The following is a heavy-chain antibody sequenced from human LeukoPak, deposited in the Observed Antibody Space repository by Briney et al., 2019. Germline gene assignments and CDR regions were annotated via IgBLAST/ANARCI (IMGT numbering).Heavy chain of an antibody. V-gene: IGHV3-53*01. D-gene: IGHD6-6*01. Sequence: HGGSLRLSCAAPGFTVSSNYMSWVRQAPGKGLEWVSVIYSGGSTYYADSVKGRFTISRDNSKNTLYLQMNSLRAEDTAVYYCARDGSSQRAFDIWGQGTMVTVSS. CDR3: ARDGSSQRAFDI. CDR1: GFTVSSNY. J-gene: IGHJ3*02. CDR2: IYSGGST.